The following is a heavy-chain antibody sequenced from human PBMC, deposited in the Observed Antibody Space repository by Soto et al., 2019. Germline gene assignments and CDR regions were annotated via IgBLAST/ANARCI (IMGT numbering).Heavy chain of an antibody. Sequence: QVPVVESGGGVVQPGRSLRLSCEDSGFTFSSYGMHWVRQAPGKGLEGVAVISYEGSNKYYAESVKGRFTISRDNSKNTLYLQINSLRAEDTAVYYCAKDRLRAAAGMDVWGQGTTVPVSS. CDR1: GFTFSSYG. J-gene: IGHJ6*02. D-gene: IGHD6-13*01. CDR3: AKDRLRAAAGMDV. CDR2: ISYEGSNK. V-gene: IGHV3-30*18.